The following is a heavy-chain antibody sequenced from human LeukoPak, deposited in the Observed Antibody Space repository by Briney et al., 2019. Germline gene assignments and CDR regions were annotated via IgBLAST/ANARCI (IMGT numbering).Heavy chain of an antibody. J-gene: IGHJ2*01. CDR3: ARDGGTDTHDWYFDL. CDR2: ISSSSSYI. D-gene: IGHD3-16*01. CDR1: GFTFSSYS. Sequence: GGSLRLSCAASGFTFSSYSMNWVRQAPGKGLEWVSSISSSSSYIYYADSVKGRFTISRDNAKNSLYLQMNSLRAEDTAVYYCARDGGTDTHDWYFDLWGRGTQVTVSS. V-gene: IGHV3-21*01.